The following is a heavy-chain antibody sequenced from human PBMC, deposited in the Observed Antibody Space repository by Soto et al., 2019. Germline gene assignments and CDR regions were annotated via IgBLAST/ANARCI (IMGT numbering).Heavy chain of an antibody. CDR1: GFTVSSNY. J-gene: IGHJ6*03. V-gene: IGHV3-53*04. CDR3: ASAATTVTYHYYYYMDV. D-gene: IGHD4-17*01. CDR2: IYSGGST. Sequence: GGSLRLSCAASGFTVSSNYMSWVRQAPGKGLEWVSVIYSGGSTYYADSVKGRFTISRHNSKNTLYLQMNSLRAEDTAVYYCASAATTVTYHYYYYMDVWGKGTTVTVSS.